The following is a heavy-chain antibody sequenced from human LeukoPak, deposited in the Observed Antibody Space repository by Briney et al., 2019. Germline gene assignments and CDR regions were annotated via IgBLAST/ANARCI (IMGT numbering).Heavy chain of an antibody. CDR3: ARGRSTAMVTLAFDI. D-gene: IGHD5-18*01. V-gene: IGHV4-30-4*08. CDR2: IYYSGST. Sequence: SQTLSLTCPVSSGSISSGVYYWSWIRQHPGKGLEWIGYIYYSGSTYYNPSLKSRVTISVDTSKNQFSLKLSSVTAADTAVYYCARGRSTAMVTLAFDIWGQGTMATVSS. J-gene: IGHJ3*02. CDR1: SGSISSGVYY.